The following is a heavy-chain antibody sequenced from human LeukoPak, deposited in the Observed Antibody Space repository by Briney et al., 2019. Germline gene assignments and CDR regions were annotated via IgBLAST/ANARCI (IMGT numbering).Heavy chain of an antibody. D-gene: IGHD2-2*01. CDR1: GYTFTTYW. J-gene: IGHJ4*02. CDR2: IYPGDSDT. Sequence: PGESLKISCGGSGYTFTTYWIGWVRQMPGKGLEWMGIIYPGDSDTRYSPSFQGQVTMSADKSINTAYLQWSSLKASDTAMYYCARRRGCSSSSCPPDYWGQGTLVTVSS. CDR3: ARRRGCSSSSCPPDY. V-gene: IGHV5-51*01.